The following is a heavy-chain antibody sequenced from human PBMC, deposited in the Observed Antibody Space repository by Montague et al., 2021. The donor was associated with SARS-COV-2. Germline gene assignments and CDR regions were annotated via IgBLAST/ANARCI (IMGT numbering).Heavy chain of an antibody. D-gene: IGHD3-10*01. CDR1: GTSFSGYY. Sequence: SETLSLTCAVHGTSFSGYYWNWIRQPPGKGLEWIGEINHGGSTKYSPSLKSRLTISADTSKNQFSLKLTSEAAADTAVYYCARLRDGVVPSPILGVGPYYSYYYRDVWGRGTTVTVSS. CDR2: INHGGST. V-gene: IGHV4-34*01. CDR3: ARLRDGVVPSPILGVGPYYSYYYRDV. J-gene: IGHJ6*03.